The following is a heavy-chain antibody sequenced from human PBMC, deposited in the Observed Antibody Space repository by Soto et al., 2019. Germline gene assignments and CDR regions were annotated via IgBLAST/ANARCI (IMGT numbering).Heavy chain of an antibody. CDR1: GFTVSSNY. J-gene: IGHJ4*02. D-gene: IGHD5-12*01. CDR3: ARELIVATTTHFDY. V-gene: IGHV3-66*01. CDR2: IYSGGRT. Sequence: GGSLRLSCAASGFTVSSNYMSWVRQAPGKGLEWVSVIYSGGRTYYADSVKGRFTISRENSKNTLYLQMNSLRAEDTAVYYCARELIVATTTHFDYWGQGTLVTVSS.